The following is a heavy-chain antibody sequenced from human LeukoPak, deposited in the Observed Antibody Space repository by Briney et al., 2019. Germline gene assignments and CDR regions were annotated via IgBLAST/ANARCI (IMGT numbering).Heavy chain of an antibody. Sequence: KPGESLRISCKGSGYSFTNYWISWVRQMPGRGLEWMGRIDPSDSYTNYSPSFQGHVTISADKSISTAYLQWSSLKASDTAMYYCARWVAAAGKIDYWGQGTLVTVSS. D-gene: IGHD6-13*01. J-gene: IGHJ4*02. CDR1: GYSFTNYW. CDR2: IDPSDSYT. V-gene: IGHV5-10-1*01. CDR3: ARWVAAAGKIDY.